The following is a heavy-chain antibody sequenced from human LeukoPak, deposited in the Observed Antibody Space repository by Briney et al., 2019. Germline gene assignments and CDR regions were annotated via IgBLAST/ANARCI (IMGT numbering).Heavy chain of an antibody. D-gene: IGHD6-13*01. CDR1: GFPFSSYG. CDR2: ISYDGSNK. Sequence: PGGPLSLSCADSGFPFSSYGMNWVRQAPGKEPEWLPVISYDGSNKYYADSEKGRFTISRDNSKNTLYLQMNSLRAEDTAVYYCAKGAAAGIDYWGQGTLVTVSS. CDR3: AKGAAAGIDY. V-gene: IGHV3-30*18. J-gene: IGHJ4*02.